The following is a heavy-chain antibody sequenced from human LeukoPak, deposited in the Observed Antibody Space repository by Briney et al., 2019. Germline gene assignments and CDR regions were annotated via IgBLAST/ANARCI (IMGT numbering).Heavy chain of an antibody. CDR2: IYYSGSS. V-gene: IGHV4-59*12. Sequence: SETLSLTCTVSGGSISPYYWSWIRQPPGKGLEWVGYIYYSGSSNYNPSLKSRVTISVDTSKNQFSLKLSSVTAADTAVYYCAATPYYYDSSGYYPDYWGQGTLVTVSS. CDR3: AATPYYYDSSGYYPDY. D-gene: IGHD3-22*01. J-gene: IGHJ4*02. CDR1: GGSISPYY.